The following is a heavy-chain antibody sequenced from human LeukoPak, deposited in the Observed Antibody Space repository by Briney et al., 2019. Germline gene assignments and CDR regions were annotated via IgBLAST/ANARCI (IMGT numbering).Heavy chain of an antibody. CDR3: AREQYGDHFDN. CDR2: IKQDGSQK. Sequence: GGSLRLSCAASGFTFSSYWMSWVRQAPGKGLEWVANIKQDGSQKYYVGSVKGRFTFSRDNTKNSLYLQMNSLRVDDTAVYYCAREQYGDHFDNWGQGTLVTVSS. J-gene: IGHJ4*02. CDR1: GFTFSSYW. V-gene: IGHV3-7*01. D-gene: IGHD4-17*01.